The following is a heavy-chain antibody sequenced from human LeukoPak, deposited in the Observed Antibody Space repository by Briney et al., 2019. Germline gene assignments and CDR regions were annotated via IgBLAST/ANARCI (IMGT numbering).Heavy chain of an antibody. CDR1: GYSFTSYW. D-gene: IGHD3-10*01. CDR2: IYPGDSDT. V-gene: IGHV5-51*01. J-gene: IGHJ4*02. Sequence: GESLKISCKGSGYSFTSYWIGWVRQMPGKGLEWMGIIYPGDSDTRYSPSFQGQVTISADKSISTAYLQWSSLKASDTAMYYCARSSNYCGSGSYGAGVDYWGQGTMVTVSS. CDR3: ARSSNYCGSGSYGAGVDY.